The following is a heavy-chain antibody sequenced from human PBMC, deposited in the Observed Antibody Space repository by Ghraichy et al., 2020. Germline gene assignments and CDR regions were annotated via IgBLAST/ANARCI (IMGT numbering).Heavy chain of an antibody. V-gene: IGHV3-74*01. D-gene: IGHD3-3*01. Sequence: GGSLRLSCAASGFTFTSYWMHWVRQVPGKGLVWVSRINGDGRTTNYADSVKGRFTISRDNAKNTLYLQMNSLRAEDTAVYYCATEPAGVVLNDYWGQGTLVTVSS. J-gene: IGHJ4*02. CDR2: INGDGRTT. CDR1: GFTFTSYW. CDR3: ATEPAGVVLNDY.